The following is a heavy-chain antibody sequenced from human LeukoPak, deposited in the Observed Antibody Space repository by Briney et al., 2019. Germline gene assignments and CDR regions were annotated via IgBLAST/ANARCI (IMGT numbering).Heavy chain of an antibody. CDR2: IWYDGSNK. CDR1: GFTFSSYG. J-gene: IGHJ4*02. CDR3: ARDFGDYYFDY. D-gene: IGHD4-17*01. V-gene: IGHV3-33*01. Sequence: GSLRLSFAASGFTFSSYGMHWVRPAPGKGLEWVAVIWYDGSNKYYADSVKGRFTISRDNSKNTLYLQMNSLRAEDTAVYYCARDFGDYYFDYWGQGTLVTVSS.